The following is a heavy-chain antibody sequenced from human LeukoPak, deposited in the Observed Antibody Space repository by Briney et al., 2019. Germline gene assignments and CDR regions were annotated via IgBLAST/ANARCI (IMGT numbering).Heavy chain of an antibody. V-gene: IGHV1-24*01. J-gene: IGHJ4*02. D-gene: IGHD3-16*02. Sequence: ASVKVSCKVPGYTLTELSMHWVRQAPGKGLEWMGGFDPEDGETIYAQKFQGRVTMTEDTSTDTAYMELSSLRSEDTAVYYCATAEIRDDYVWGSYRYVYFGYWGQGTLVTVSS. CDR1: GYTLTELS. CDR3: ATAEIRDDYVWGSYRYVYFGY. CDR2: FDPEDGET.